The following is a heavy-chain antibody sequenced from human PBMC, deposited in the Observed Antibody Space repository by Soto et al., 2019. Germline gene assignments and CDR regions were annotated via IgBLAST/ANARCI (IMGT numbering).Heavy chain of an antibody. Sequence: QVHLVQSGAEVTKPGASVKVSCKTSGYTFSNFGISWVRQAPGQGFEWLGWISDYNGNSKYAQKFQGRITMTTDTSTSTGYLELRSLNSDDSAVYYCASDYGDARDRWGKGTLVTVSS. CDR2: ISDYNGNS. J-gene: IGHJ5*02. CDR1: GYTFSNFG. V-gene: IGHV1-18*01. CDR3: ASDYGDARDR. D-gene: IGHD4-17*01.